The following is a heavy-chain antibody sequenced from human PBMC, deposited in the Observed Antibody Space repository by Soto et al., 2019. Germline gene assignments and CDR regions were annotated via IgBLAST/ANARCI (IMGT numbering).Heavy chain of an antibody. CDR2: IYYSGST. V-gene: IGHV4-39*01. J-gene: IGHJ5*02. CDR3: ARGGRSSGWFWWFDP. CDR1: GGSISSSSYY. Sequence: SETLSLTCTVSGGSISSSSYYWGWMRQPPGKGLEWIGSIYYSGSTNYNPSLKSRVTISVDKTKNQFSLKLSSVTAADTAVYYCARGGRSSGWFWWFDPWGQGTLVTVSS. D-gene: IGHD6-19*01.